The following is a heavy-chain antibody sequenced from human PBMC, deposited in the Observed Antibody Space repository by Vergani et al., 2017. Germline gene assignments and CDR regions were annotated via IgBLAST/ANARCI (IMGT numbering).Heavy chain of an antibody. D-gene: IGHD6-19*01. CDR2: IYYSGST. CDR3: ARVQRGRIAVAGTRGWFDP. V-gene: IGHV4-39*07. Sequence: QLQLQESGPGLVKPSETLSLTCTVSGGSISSSSYYWGWIRQPPGKGLEWIGSIYYSGSTYYNPSLKSRVTISVDTSKNQFSLKLSSVTAADTAVYYCARVQRGRIAVAGTRGWFDPWGQGTLVTVSS. J-gene: IGHJ5*02. CDR1: GGSISSSSYY.